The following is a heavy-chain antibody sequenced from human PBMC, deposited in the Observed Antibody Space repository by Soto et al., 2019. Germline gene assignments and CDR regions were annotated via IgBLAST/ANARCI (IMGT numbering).Heavy chain of an antibody. Sequence: PSETLSLTCTVSGGYISSYYLSWIRQPPGKGLEWIGYIYYSGSTNYNPSLKSRVTISVDTSKNQFSLKLSSVTAEDTAVYYCARHSNYDILTGYPFDHWFDPWGQGTLVTVS. CDR2: IYYSGST. D-gene: IGHD3-9*01. J-gene: IGHJ5*02. CDR3: ARHSNYDILTGYPFDHWFDP. V-gene: IGHV4-59*08. CDR1: GGYISSYY.